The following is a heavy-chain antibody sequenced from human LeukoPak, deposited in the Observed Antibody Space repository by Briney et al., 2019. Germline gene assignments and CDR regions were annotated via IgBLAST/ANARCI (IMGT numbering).Heavy chain of an antibody. V-gene: IGHV1-18*01. CDR1: GYTFTSYG. J-gene: IGHJ6*02. CDR3: ARDRGYSGYDYYYYGMDV. CDR2: LSAHNGNT. D-gene: IGHD5-12*01. Sequence: GASVKLSCKASGYTFTSYGISWVRQAPGQGLEGMRWLSAHNGNTNYAQKLEGRVTMTTDTSTSTAYMELRSLRSDDTAVYYCARDRGYSGYDYYYYGMDVWGQGTTVTVSS.